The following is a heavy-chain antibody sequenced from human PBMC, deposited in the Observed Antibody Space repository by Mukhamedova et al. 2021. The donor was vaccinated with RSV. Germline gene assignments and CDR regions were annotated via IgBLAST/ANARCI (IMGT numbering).Heavy chain of an antibody. CDR3: VKDSAAGNWYFDL. J-gene: IGHJ2*01. D-gene: IGHD6-19*01. Sequence: KSGDMGSADSVRGRFTISRDNAKNSLYLQMNSLRPEDTVLYYCVKDSAAGNWYFDLWGRGTLVSVSS. V-gene: IGHV3-9*01. CDR2: KSGDM.